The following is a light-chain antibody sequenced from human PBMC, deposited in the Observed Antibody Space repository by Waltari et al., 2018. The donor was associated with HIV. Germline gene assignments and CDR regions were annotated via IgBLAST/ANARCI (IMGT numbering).Light chain of an antibody. V-gene: IGKV3-15*01. Sequence: EIVMTQSPATLSVSPGERATLSCSASQSVSSNLAWYQQKPGQAPRPLIYGAATRATGIPARFSGRGSGTEFALTISSRQSEDFAVYYCQQYNNWPPLTFGQGTKVEIK. J-gene: IGKJ1*01. CDR1: QSVSSN. CDR3: QQYNNWPPLT. CDR2: GAA.